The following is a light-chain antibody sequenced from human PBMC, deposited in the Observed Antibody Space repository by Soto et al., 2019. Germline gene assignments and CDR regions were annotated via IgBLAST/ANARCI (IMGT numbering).Light chain of an antibody. Sequence: EIVLTQSPGTLSLSPGERATLSCRASQSVSSSYLAWYQQKPGQAPRLLIYGASIRATGIPDNFSGSGSGTDFPLTISRLEPDHFAVYYCQQYGSSPPTFGQGTKVEIK. CDR1: QSVSSSY. CDR2: GAS. J-gene: IGKJ1*01. CDR3: QQYGSSPPT. V-gene: IGKV3-20*01.